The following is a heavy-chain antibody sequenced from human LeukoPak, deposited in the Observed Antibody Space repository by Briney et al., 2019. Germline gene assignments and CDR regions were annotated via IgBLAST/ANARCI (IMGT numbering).Heavy chain of an antibody. CDR2: INHSGST. Sequence: SETLSLTCAVYGGSFSGYYWSWIRQPPGKGLEWIGEINHSGSTNYNPSLKSRVTISVDTSKNQFSLKLSFVTAADTAVYYCARGGGYYSNYRVGYYYYMDVWGKGTTVTVSS. D-gene: IGHD4-11*01. CDR3: ARGGGYYSNYRVGYYYYMDV. J-gene: IGHJ6*03. V-gene: IGHV4-34*01. CDR1: GGSFSGYY.